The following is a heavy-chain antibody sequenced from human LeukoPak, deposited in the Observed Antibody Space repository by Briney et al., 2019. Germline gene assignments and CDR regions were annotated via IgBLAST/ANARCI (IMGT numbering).Heavy chain of an antibody. CDR2: VYYSGST. V-gene: IGHV4-59*08. CDR3: ARHHYSSTWWHPFDH. D-gene: IGHD6-13*01. CDR1: GGFISGYY. J-gene: IGHJ4*02. Sequence: SETLSLTCTVSGGFISGYYWSWIRQPPGKVLEWIGYVYYSGSTNYNPSLKSRVTVSVDTSRDQFSLRLSSVTASDTAVYYCARHHYSSTWWHPFDHWGQGTLVTVSS.